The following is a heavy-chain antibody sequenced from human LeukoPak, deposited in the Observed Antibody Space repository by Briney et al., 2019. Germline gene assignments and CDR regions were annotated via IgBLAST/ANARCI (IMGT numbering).Heavy chain of an antibody. D-gene: IGHD3-10*01. J-gene: IGHJ5*02. CDR1: GFTFSDYA. CDR2: IVGSSSVI. CDR3: ARDRASVHTIKYWFDR. V-gene: IGHV3-48*03. Sequence: PGGSLRLSCVGSGFTFSDYAMNWVRQAPGKGLEWISYIVGSSSVIYYADSVKGGFTISRDNAKNSLYLQMNNLRFEDTAVYFCARDRASVHTIKYWFDRWGPGTLVTVSS.